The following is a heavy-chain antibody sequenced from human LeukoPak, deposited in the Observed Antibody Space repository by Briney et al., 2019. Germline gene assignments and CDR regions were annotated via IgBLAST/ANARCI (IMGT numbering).Heavy chain of an antibody. J-gene: IGHJ4*02. CDR3: AKYSVPCQWLVLGY. D-gene: IGHD6-19*01. CDR1: GSTFSSYA. Sequence: GGSLRLFCAASGSTFSSYAMSWVRQAPGKGLEWVSAISGSGGSTYYADSVKGRFTISRDNSKNTLYLQMNSLRAEDTAVYYGAKYSVPCQWLVLGYWGQGTLVTVSS. CDR2: ISGSGGST. V-gene: IGHV3-23*01.